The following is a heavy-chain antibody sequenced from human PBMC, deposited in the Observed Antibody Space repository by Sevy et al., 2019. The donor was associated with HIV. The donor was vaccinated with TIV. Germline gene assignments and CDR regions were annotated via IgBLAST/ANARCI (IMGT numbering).Heavy chain of an antibody. Sequence: GGSLRLSCAASGFTFSSYGMHWVRQAPGKGLEWVAVISYDGSNKYYADSVKGRYTISRDNSKNTLYLQMNSLRAEDTAVYYCVKVAYDFWSTQGLDYYYGMDVWGQGTTVTVSS. CDR1: GFTFSSYG. V-gene: IGHV3-30*18. J-gene: IGHJ6*02. CDR2: ISYDGSNK. CDR3: VKVAYDFWSTQGLDYYYGMDV. D-gene: IGHD3-3*01.